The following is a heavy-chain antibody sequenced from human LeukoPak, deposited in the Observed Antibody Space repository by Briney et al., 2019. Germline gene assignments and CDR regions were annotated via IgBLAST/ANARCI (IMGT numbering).Heavy chain of an antibody. CDR1: GFTFSSYW. CDR2: INTDGSST. CDR3: ALYSSSSSPDDH. Sequence: GGSLRLSCAASGFTFSSYWMHWVRQAPGKGLVWVSRINTDGSSTSYADSVKGRFTISRDNAKNTLYLQMNSLRAEDTAVHYCALYSSSSSPDDHWGQGTLVTVSS. J-gene: IGHJ4*02. V-gene: IGHV3-74*01. D-gene: IGHD6-13*01.